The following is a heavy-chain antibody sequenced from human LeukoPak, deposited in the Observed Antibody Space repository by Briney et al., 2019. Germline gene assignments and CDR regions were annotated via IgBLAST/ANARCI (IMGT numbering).Heavy chain of an antibody. CDR2: INHSGST. Sequence: SETLSLTCSVSGGSISSGSYYWSWIRQPPGKGLEWIGEINHSGSTNYSPSLKSRVTISVDKSKNQFSLKLSSVTAADTAVYYCAREAYYYDSSEAFDIWGQGTMVTVSS. CDR1: GGSISSGSYY. D-gene: IGHD3-22*01. V-gene: IGHV4-39*07. CDR3: AREAYYYDSSEAFDI. J-gene: IGHJ3*02.